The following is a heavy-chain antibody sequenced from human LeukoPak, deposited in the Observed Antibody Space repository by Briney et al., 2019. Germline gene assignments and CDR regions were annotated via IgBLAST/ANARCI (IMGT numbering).Heavy chain of an antibody. D-gene: IGHD3-10*01. J-gene: IGHJ4*02. CDR2: FDPEDGET. CDR3: ATGPSITMVRGVIFDY. V-gene: IGHV1-24*01. CDR1: GYTLTELS. Sequence: ASVKVSCKVSGYTLTELSMHWVRQAPGKGLEWMGGFDPEDGETIYAQKFQDRVTMTEDTSTDTAYMELSSLRSEDTAVYYCATGPSITMVRGVIFDYWGQGTLVTVSS.